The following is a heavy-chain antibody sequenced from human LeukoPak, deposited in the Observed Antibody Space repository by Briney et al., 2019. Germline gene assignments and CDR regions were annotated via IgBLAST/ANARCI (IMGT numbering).Heavy chain of an antibody. V-gene: IGHV1-24*01. D-gene: IGHD3-22*01. Sequence: GASVKVSCKVSGYTLTELSMHWVRQAPGKGLEWMGGFDPEDGETIYAQKFQGRVTMTRDTSISTAYMELSRLRSDDTAVYYCARDLHYYDSSGYYYREYYFDYWGQGTLVTVSS. CDR2: FDPEDGET. J-gene: IGHJ4*02. CDR3: ARDLHYYDSSGYYYREYYFDY. CDR1: GYTLTELS.